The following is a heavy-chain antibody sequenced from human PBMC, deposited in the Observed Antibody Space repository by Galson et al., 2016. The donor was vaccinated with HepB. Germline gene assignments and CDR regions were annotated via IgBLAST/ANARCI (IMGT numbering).Heavy chain of an antibody. CDR2: IYPGNSET. V-gene: IGHV5-51*01. Sequence: QSGAEVKKPGESLKISCQGFGYIFANYWIGWVRQMPGKGLEWMGIIYPGNSETRYSPSFQGQVTISADKSTSTTYLQWSSLKTSDTAMYYCAGQRYFDFWGRGTLVTVSS. J-gene: IGHJ2*01. CDR3: AGQRYFDF. CDR1: GYIFANYW.